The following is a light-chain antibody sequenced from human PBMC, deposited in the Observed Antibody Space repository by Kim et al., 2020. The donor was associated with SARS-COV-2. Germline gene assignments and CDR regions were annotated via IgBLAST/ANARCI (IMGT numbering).Light chain of an antibody. Sequence: LSTGESATLSCWASQTMTRNYLAWYQQTPGQAPRLLIYGASNRATGIPERFSGSGSGKDYTLTISRLEPEDFAVYHCHQYATSPFTFGQGTKLQI. V-gene: IGKV3-20*01. CDR1: QTMTRNY. CDR3: HQYATSPFT. CDR2: GAS. J-gene: IGKJ2*01.